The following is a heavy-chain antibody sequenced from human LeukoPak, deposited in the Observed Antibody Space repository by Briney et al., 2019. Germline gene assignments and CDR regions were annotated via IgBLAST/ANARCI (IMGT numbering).Heavy chain of an antibody. Sequence: PGGSLRLSCAASGFTFSDYYMIWIRQAPGKGLEWVSAISGSGGSTYYADSVKGRFTISRDNSKNTLYLQMNSLRAEDTAVYYCAKEGYCSGGSCYSGWFDPWGQGTLVTVSS. J-gene: IGHJ5*02. V-gene: IGHV3-23*01. CDR3: AKEGYCSGGSCYSGWFDP. CDR1: GFTFSDYY. D-gene: IGHD2-15*01. CDR2: ISGSGGST.